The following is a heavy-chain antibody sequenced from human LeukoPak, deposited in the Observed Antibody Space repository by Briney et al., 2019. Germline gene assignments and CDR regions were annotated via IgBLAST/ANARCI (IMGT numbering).Heavy chain of an antibody. V-gene: IGHV4-59*01. CDR2: IYYSGST. CDR3: ARDLGIAVAGTHYDWFDP. J-gene: IGHJ5*02. CDR1: GGSISSYY. Sequence: PSETLSLTCTVSGGSISSYYWSWIRQPPGKVLEWIGYIYYSGSTNYNPSLKSRVTISVDTSKNQFSLKLSSVTAADTAVYYCARDLGIAVAGTHYDWFDPWGQGTLVTVSS. D-gene: IGHD6-19*01.